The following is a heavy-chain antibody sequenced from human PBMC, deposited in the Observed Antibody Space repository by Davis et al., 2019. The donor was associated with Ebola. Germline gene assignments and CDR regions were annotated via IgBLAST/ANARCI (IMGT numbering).Heavy chain of an antibody. D-gene: IGHD2-15*01. Sequence: GGSLRLSCAASGFTFSSYGMHWVRQAPGKGLEWVAVISYDGSNKYYADSVKGRFTISRDNSKNTLYLQMNSLRAEDTAVYYCARKPDIVVVVAADYGMDVWGQGTTVTVSS. CDR3: ARKPDIVVVVAADYGMDV. CDR2: ISYDGSNK. V-gene: IGHV3-30*03. J-gene: IGHJ6*02. CDR1: GFTFSSYG.